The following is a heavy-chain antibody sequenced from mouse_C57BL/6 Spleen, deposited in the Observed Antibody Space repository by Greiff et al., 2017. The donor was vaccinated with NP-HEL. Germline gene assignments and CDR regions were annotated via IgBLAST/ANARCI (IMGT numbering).Heavy chain of an antibody. CDR3: ARWDYSSGYDY. D-gene: IGHD3-2*02. CDR1: GYAFSSYW. V-gene: IGHV1-80*01. CDR2: IYPGDGDT. Sequence: QVQLQQSGAELVKPGASVKISCKASGYAFSSYWMNWVKQRPGKGLEWIGQIYPGDGDTNYNGKFKGKATLTADKSSSTAYMQLSSLTSEDSAVYFCARWDYSSGYDYWGQGTTLTVSS. J-gene: IGHJ2*01.